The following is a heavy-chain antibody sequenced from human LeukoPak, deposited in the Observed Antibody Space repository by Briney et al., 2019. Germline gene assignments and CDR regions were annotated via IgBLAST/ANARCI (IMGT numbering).Heavy chain of an antibody. Sequence: PGGSLRLSCTVSGFIFSDFSMSWVRQAPGKGLEWVANIKQDGSEKYYVDSVKGRFTISRDNAKNSLYLQMNSLRAEDTAVYYCARDSSVDYFFDYWGQGTLVTVSS. CDR3: ARDSSVDYFFDY. CDR2: IKQDGSEK. J-gene: IGHJ4*02. D-gene: IGHD3/OR15-3a*01. CDR1: GFIFSDFS. V-gene: IGHV3-7*01.